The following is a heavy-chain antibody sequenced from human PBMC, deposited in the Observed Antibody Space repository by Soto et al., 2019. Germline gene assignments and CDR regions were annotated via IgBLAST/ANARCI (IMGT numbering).Heavy chain of an antibody. D-gene: IGHD1-26*01. CDR3: ARDGVGATTYFGYFDY. CDR1: GFNFRGYG. J-gene: IGHJ4*02. CDR2: TRHDGSNT. Sequence: QVQLVESGGGVVQPGRSLRLSCAASGFNFRGYGMHWVRQAPGKGLEWVAITRHDGSNTYYADSVRGRFTISRDNSKNTLYLQMHRLRVEDTAVYYCARDGVGATTYFGYFDYWGQGTPITVSS. V-gene: IGHV3-33*01.